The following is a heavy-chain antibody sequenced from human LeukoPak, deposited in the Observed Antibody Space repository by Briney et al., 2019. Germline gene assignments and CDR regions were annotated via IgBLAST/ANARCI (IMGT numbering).Heavy chain of an antibody. V-gene: IGHV3-7*03. CDR2: IKQDGSEK. CDR3: ARDKGSDEGSKFDY. J-gene: IGHJ4*02. Sequence: GGSLRLSCAASGFTVSSNYMSWVRQAPGKGLEWVANIKQDGSEKYYVDSVKGRFIISRDNAKNSLYLQMNSLRAEDTAVYYCARDKGSDEGSKFDYWGQGTLVTVSS. CDR1: GFTVSSNY.